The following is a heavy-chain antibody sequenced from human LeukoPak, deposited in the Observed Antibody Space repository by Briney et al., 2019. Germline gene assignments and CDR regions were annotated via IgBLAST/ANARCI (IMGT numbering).Heavy chain of an antibody. V-gene: IGHV5-10-1*01. D-gene: IGHD5-24*01. Sequence: GESLKISCKGSGYSFTSYWLSWVRQMPGKGLEWMGRIDPSDSYTNYSPSFQGHVTISADKSISTAYLQWHSLKASDTAMYYCERRYNYSGADAFDIWGQGTMVTVSS. J-gene: IGHJ3*02. CDR2: IDPSDSYT. CDR1: GYSFTSYW. CDR3: ERRYNYSGADAFDI.